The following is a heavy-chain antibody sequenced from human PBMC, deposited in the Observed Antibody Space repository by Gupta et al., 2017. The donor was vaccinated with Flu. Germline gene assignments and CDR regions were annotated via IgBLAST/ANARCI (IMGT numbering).Heavy chain of an antibody. J-gene: IGHJ4*02. CDR2: IREDGNYK. V-gene: IGHV3-7*03. CDR3: ARDGLGGFLDQ. D-gene: IGHD2-2*01. Sequence: SWVRPAPGRGLHWVAKIREDGNYKDYVDSGKGRFTIARDNSKNSVYLQMNSLRDEDTAVYYCARDGLGGFLDQGGKGTLFTFSS.